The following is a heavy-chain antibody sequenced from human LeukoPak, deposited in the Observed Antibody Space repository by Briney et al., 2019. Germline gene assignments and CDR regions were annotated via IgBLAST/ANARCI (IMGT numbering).Heavy chain of an antibody. J-gene: IGHJ5*02. V-gene: IGHV1-2*02. D-gene: IGHD3-3*01. Sequence: GASVKVSCKASGYTFTGYYMHWVRQAPGQGPEWMGWINPNSGGTNYAQKFQGRVTMTRDTSISTAYMELSRLRSDDTAVYYCARAFRAIFGVPDPWGQGTLVTVSS. CDR3: ARAFRAIFGVPDP. CDR1: GYTFTGYY. CDR2: INPNSGGT.